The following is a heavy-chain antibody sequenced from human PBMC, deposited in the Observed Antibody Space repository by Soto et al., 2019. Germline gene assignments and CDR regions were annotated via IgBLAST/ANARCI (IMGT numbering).Heavy chain of an antibody. CDR1: GYTFTSYD. V-gene: IGHV1-8*01. Sequence: ASVKVSCKASGYTFTSYDINWVRQATGQGLEWMGWMNPNSGNTGYAQKFQGRVTMTRNTSISTAYMELGSLRSEDTAVYYCARISTVVTQVGYYYGMDVWGQGTTVTVSS. CDR2: MNPNSGNT. J-gene: IGHJ6*02. CDR3: ARISTVVTQVGYYYGMDV. D-gene: IGHD4-17*01.